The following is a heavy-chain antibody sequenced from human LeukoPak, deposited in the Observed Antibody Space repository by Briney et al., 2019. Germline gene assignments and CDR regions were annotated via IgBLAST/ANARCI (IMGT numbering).Heavy chain of an antibody. CDR2: IIPILGIA. CDR3: ARGPLVVPADPYYYGMDV. V-gene: IGHV1-69*04. J-gene: IGHJ6*02. Sequence: SVEVSCKASGGTFSSYAISWVRQAPGQGLEWMGRIIPILGIANYAQKFQGRVTITADKSTSTAYMELSSLRSEDTAVYYCARGPLVVPADPYYYGMDVWGQGTTVTVSS. D-gene: IGHD2-2*01. CDR1: GGTFSSYA.